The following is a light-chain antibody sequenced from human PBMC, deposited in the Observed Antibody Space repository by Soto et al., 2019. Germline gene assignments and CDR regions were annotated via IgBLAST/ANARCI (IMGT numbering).Light chain of an antibody. V-gene: IGKV2-30*01. J-gene: IGKJ1*01. CDR3: MQGTPWPPT. CDR1: QSLVYSDGNTY. Sequence: DVVMTQSPLSLPVTLGQPASISCRSSQSLVYSDGNTYFSWFHQRPGQSPRRLIYNVSNRDSGVXVXXSGSVSGTDVTLTISRVEAEDVGIYYCMQGTPWPPTFGQGTKVELK. CDR2: NVS.